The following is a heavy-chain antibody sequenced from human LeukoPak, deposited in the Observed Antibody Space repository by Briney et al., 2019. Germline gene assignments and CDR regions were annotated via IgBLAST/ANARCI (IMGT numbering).Heavy chain of an antibody. Sequence: ASVKVSCKASGYTFTGYYIHWVRQAPGQGLEWMGRINPNSGGTNYAQKFQGRVTMTRDTSISTAYMELSRLRSDDTAVYYCTRDRDGSVLRFDPWGQGTLVTVSS. CDR1: GYTFTGYY. V-gene: IGHV1-2*06. CDR2: INPNSGGT. CDR3: TRDRDGSVLRFDP. J-gene: IGHJ5*02. D-gene: IGHD5-24*01.